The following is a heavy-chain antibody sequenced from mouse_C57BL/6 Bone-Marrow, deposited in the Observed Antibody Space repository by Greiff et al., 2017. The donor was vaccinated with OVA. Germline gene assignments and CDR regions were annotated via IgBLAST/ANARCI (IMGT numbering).Heavy chain of an antibody. CDR3: TTDYYGSSYEGAY. CDR1: GFNIKDDY. CDR2: IDPENGDT. J-gene: IGHJ3*01. D-gene: IGHD1-1*01. V-gene: IGHV14-4*01. Sequence: VQLQQSGAELVRPGASVKLSCTASGFNIKDDYMHWVKQRPEQGLEWIGWIDPENGDTEYASKFQGKATITADTSSNTAYLQLSSLTSEDTAVYYCTTDYYGSSYEGAYWGQGTLVTVSA.